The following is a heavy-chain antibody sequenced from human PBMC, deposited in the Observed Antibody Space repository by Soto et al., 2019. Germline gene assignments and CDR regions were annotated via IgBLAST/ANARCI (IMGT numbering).Heavy chain of an antibody. J-gene: IGHJ6*02. CDR3: EHLSVSLSGPYGIHV. CDR2: MFYSGLT. V-gene: IGHV4-39*01. Sequence: ASETLSLTCSVSGYSVTSSDYYWAWIRQPPGKGLEWIGSMFYSGLTYYNPSLKSRVTLSVDTSRNQFSVRLNSVTAADTAVYYCEHLSVSLSGPYGIHVWGQGTTVTVSS. CDR1: GYSVTSSDYY. D-gene: IGHD2-15*01.